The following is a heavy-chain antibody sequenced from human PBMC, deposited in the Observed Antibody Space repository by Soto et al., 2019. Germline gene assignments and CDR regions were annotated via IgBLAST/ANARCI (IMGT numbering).Heavy chain of an antibody. Sequence: GGSLRLSCAASGFTFSTFAMSWVRQAPGKGLEWVSGISGSGVTTNYADSVKGRFTISRDNSKNTLYLQMNSLRAEDTAVYYCAIDRSIPVRLHYYFYAMDVWGHGTTVTVSS. CDR1: GFTFSTFA. J-gene: IGHJ6*02. CDR3: AIDRSIPVRLHYYFYAMDV. V-gene: IGHV3-23*01. D-gene: IGHD6-6*01. CDR2: ISGSGVTT.